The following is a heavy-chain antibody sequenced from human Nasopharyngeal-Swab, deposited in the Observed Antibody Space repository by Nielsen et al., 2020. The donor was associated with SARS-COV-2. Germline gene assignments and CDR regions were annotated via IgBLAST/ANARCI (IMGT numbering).Heavy chain of an antibody. D-gene: IGHD1-26*01. Sequence: GESLKISCAASGFTFSSYAMSWVRQAPGKELEWVSTIGGSGTSTYYADSVKGRFTISRDNSKNTLYLQVNSLRAEDTAVYYCTKDPGRYSGNYFLNAFEFWGQGTMVTVSS. CDR1: GFTFSSYA. CDR2: IGGSGTST. J-gene: IGHJ3*01. V-gene: IGHV3-23*01. CDR3: TKDPGRYSGNYFLNAFEF.